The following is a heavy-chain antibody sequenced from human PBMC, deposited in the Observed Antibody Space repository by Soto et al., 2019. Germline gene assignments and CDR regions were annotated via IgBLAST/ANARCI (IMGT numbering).Heavy chain of an antibody. Sequence: QVQLQESGPGLVKPSQTLSLTCTVSGGSISSGCYYWSWIRPHPGNGLEWIGYLYYSGSTYDNPSLTSRSTIYVDTSKNQFSLKLSSVTAADTPVYYCATWRQLYYGYAFDIWGQGTMVTVSS. D-gene: IGHD5-18*01. V-gene: IGHV4-31*03. CDR2: LYYSGST. CDR1: GGSISSGCYY. J-gene: IGHJ3*02. CDR3: ATWRQLYYGYAFDI.